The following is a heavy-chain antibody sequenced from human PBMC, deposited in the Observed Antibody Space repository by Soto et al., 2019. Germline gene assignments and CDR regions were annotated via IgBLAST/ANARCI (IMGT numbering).Heavy chain of an antibody. V-gene: IGHV3-23*01. J-gene: IGHJ4*02. Sequence: PGGSLRLSCAASGFTFRSYAMSWVRQAPGKGLEWVSAISGSGGSTYYADSVKGRFTISRDNSKNTLYLQMNSLRAEDTAVYYCARAYYCDSSGYSDYWGQGTLVTVSS. CDR3: ARAYYCDSSGYSDY. CDR2: ISGSGGST. CDR1: GFTFRSYA. D-gene: IGHD3-22*01.